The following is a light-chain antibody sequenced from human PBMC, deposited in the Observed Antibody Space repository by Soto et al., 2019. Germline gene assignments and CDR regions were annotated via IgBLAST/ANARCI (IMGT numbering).Light chain of an antibody. CDR2: YDT. CDR3: QVWDSSSDHYV. Sequence: SSELTQPPSVSVAPGKTARITCGGNNIGSKSVHWYQEKPGQAPVMVISYDTDRPSGIPERFSGSNSGNTATLTISRVEAGDEADYYCQVWDSSSDHYVFGTGTKVTVL. CDR1: NIGSKS. J-gene: IGLJ1*01. V-gene: IGLV3-21*04.